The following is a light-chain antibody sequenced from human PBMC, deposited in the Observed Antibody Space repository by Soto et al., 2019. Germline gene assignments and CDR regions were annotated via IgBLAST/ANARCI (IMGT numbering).Light chain of an antibody. CDR1: QSVSSSY. Sequence: EIVLTQSPGTLSLSPGERATLSCRASQSVSSSYLAWYQQKPGQAPRLLIYCASSRATGIPDRFSGSGSGTDFTLPISRLEAEDFAVYYCQQFGSSPPIFTFGPGTKVDIK. CDR3: QQFGSSPPIFT. CDR2: CAS. V-gene: IGKV3-20*01. J-gene: IGKJ3*01.